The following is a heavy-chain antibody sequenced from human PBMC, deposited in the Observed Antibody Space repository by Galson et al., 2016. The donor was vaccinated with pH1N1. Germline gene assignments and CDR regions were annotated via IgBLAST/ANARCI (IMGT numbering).Heavy chain of an antibody. V-gene: IGHV3-66*02. CDR2: IYPDGAT. CDR1: AFNVRSDY. Sequence: SLRLSCATSAFNVRSDYLSWLRQAPGKGLEWLSIIYPDGATYDADSLNGRFSISRDNLKNTLHLQMNGLRPEDTGLYYCARGRLPNLADSWGQGTLVTVSS. J-gene: IGHJ4*02. CDR3: ARGRLPNLADS. D-gene: IGHD6-19*01.